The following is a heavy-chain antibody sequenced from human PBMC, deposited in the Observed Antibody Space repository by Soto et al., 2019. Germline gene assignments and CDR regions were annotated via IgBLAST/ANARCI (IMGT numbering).Heavy chain of an antibody. CDR2: INAGNGNT. CDR1: GYTFTAYA. V-gene: IGHV1-3*01. Sequence: ASVKVSCKASGYTFTAYAMHWVRQAPGQRLEWMGWINAGNGNTKYSQKFQGRVTITRDTSASTAYMELSSLRSEDTAVYYCARSYDRSGYYYYHNWFDPWGQGTLVTVSS. J-gene: IGHJ5*02. D-gene: IGHD3-22*01. CDR3: ARSYDRSGYYYYHNWFDP.